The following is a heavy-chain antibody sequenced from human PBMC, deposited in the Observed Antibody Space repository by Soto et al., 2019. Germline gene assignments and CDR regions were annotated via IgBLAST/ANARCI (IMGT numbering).Heavy chain of an antibody. CDR2: IYTTGST. Sequence: SETLSLTCTVSVGSISTYFWSFIRQPAGWGLEWIGRIYTTGSTNYNPSLKIRVTMSLDTSRHHFSLKLSSVTAADTAVYYREREGGYFDSSGSGVYHYPGVDVWGQGTTVNVS. D-gene: IGHD3-22*01. CDR3: EREGGYFDSSGSGVYHYPGVDV. J-gene: IGHJ6*02. CDR1: VGSISTYF. V-gene: IGHV4-4*07.